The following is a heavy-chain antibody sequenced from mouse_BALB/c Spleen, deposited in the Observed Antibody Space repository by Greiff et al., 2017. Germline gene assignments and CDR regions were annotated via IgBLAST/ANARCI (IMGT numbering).Heavy chain of an antibody. CDR3: ARGNYYGSSSYFDV. D-gene: IGHD1-1*01. CDR1: GYTFTSYV. CDR2: INPYNDGT. Sequence: EVQLQQSGPELVKPGASVKMSCKASGYTFTSYVMHWVKQKPGQGLEWIGYINPYNDGTKYNEKFKGKATLTSDKSSSTAYMELSSLTSADSAVYYCARGNYYGSSSYFDVWGAGTTVTVSS. V-gene: IGHV1-14*01. J-gene: IGHJ1*01.